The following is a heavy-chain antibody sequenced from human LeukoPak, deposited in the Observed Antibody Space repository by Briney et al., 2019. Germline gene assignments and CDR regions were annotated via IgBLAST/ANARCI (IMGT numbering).Heavy chain of an antibody. Sequence: SGGSLRLSCAASGFTFSSYWMSWVRQAPGKGLDWVANIKQDGSEKYYVDSVKGRFTISRDNAKNSLYLQMNSLRAEDTAVYYCARDHMTTVTKNDYWGQGTLVTVSS. J-gene: IGHJ4*02. CDR2: IKQDGSEK. CDR3: ARDHMTTVTKNDY. D-gene: IGHD4-17*01. V-gene: IGHV3-7*03. CDR1: GFTFSSYW.